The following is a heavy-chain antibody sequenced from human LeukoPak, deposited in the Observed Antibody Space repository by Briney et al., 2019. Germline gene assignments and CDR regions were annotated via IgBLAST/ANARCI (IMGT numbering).Heavy chain of an antibody. V-gene: IGHV3-21*01. J-gene: IGHJ4*02. CDR1: GFTFSSYS. Sequence: PGGSLRLSCAASGFTFSSYSMNWVRQAPGKGLEWVSSTSSSSSYIYYADSVRGRFTISRDNAKNSLYLQMNSLRAEDTAVYYCARAFTGYYDSSGYYSRDYWGQGILVTVSS. CDR3: ARAFTGYYDSSGYYSRDY. CDR2: TSSSSSYI. D-gene: IGHD3-22*01.